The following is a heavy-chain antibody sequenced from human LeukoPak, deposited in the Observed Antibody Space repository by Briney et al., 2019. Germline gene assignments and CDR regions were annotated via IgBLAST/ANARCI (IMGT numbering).Heavy chain of an antibody. J-gene: IGHJ4*02. Sequence: SGTLSLTCAVSGGSISSSNWWSWVRQPPGKGLEWIGEIYHSGSTNYNPSLESRVTISVDKSKNQFSLKLSSVTAADTAVYYCARDLLAGSGGLGDYWGQGTLVTVSS. D-gene: IGHD3-10*01. CDR1: GGSISSSNW. CDR3: ARDLLAGSGGLGDY. CDR2: IYHSGST. V-gene: IGHV4-4*02.